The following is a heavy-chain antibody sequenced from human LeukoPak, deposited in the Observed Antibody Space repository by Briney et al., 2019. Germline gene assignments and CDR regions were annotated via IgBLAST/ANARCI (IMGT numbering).Heavy chain of an antibody. J-gene: IGHJ4*02. CDR2: ISYDGSNK. CDR3: ARGAAGSLNTDY. Sequence: GGSLRLSCAASGFTFSSYAMHWVRQAPGKGLEWVAVISYDGSNKYYADSVKGRFTISRDNSKNTLYLQMNSLRVEDTAVYYCARGAAGSLNTDYWGQGTLVTVSS. V-gene: IGHV3-30-3*01. CDR1: GFTFSSYA. D-gene: IGHD6-13*01.